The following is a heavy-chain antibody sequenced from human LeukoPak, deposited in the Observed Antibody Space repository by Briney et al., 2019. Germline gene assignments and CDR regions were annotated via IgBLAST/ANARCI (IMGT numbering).Heavy chain of an antibody. J-gene: IGHJ3*02. D-gene: IGHD1-26*01. V-gene: IGHV1-2*02. CDR1: GYTFTGYY. CDR3: ARDPLGVENAFDI. Sequence: ASVKVSCKASGYTFTGYYIHWVRQAPGQGLEWMGWINPNSGGTNYAQEFQGRVTMTRDTSVSTAYMELSRLRSDDTAVYYCARDPLGVENAFDIWGQGTMVTVSS. CDR2: INPNSGGT.